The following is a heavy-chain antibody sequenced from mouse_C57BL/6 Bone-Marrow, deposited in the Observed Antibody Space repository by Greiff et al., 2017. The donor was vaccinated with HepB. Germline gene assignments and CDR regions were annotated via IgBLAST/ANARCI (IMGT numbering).Heavy chain of an antibody. Sequence: VQLQQPGTELVKPGASVKLSCKASGYTFTSYWMHWVKQRPRQGLEWIGNINPSNGGTNYNEKFKSKATLTVDKSSSSDYMQLISLTSEDSAVYYCARSRLRKNFEYWGHGTTLTVCS. V-gene: IGHV1-53*01. D-gene: IGHD3-2*02. CDR1: GYTFTSYW. CDR3: ARSRLRKNFEY. J-gene: IGHJ2*01. CDR2: INPSNGGT.